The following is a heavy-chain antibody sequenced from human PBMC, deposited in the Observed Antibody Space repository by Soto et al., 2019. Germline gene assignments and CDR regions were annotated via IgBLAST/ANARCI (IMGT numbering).Heavy chain of an antibody. CDR3: LKMALRSGDWSDFDS. Sequence: PGGSLRLSCTASSFTLDEYAMHWIRQAPGKGLEWVSSISWTSGRKVCADSVKGRFTVSRDNAKDSLYLQMNSLRPEDTAIYYCLKMALRSGDWSDFDSWGLGT. D-gene: IGHD7-27*01. CDR2: ISWTSGRK. CDR1: SFTLDEYA. J-gene: IGHJ4*02. V-gene: IGHV3-9*01.